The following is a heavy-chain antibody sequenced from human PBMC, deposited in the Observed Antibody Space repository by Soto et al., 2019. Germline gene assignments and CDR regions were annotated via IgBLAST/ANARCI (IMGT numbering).Heavy chain of an antibody. CDR2: ISSSASHI. CDR1: GFSFSSYS. CDR3: ARGYTGYCSGGTCYWFDP. D-gene: IGHD2-15*01. J-gene: IGHJ5*02. Sequence: VQLVESGGGLVQPGGSLRLSCAASGFSFSSYSMNWVRQAPGKGLEWVSSISSSASHINYADSVKGRFTISRDNAKKSLYLQMNSLRAKDTAVYYCARGYTGYCSGGTCYWFDPWGQGTLVTVSS. V-gene: IGHV3-21*01.